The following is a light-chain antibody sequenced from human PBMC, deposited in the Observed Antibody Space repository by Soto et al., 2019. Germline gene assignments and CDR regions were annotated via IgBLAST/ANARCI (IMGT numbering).Light chain of an antibody. J-gene: IGKJ1*01. Sequence: DIQMTQSPSTLSASVVDRVTITYRAIQSISCWLAWYQQKPGKAPKLLIFDASSLESGTPSRFSGRRSGTQFTLTINGLQPDDFATYYCQQYHSYWTFGQGTKVDIK. V-gene: IGKV1-5*01. CDR2: DAS. CDR3: QQYHSYWT. CDR1: QSISCW.